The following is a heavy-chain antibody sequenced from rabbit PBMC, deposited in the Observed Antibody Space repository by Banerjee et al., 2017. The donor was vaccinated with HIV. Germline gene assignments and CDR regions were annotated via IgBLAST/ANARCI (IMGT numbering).Heavy chain of an antibody. J-gene: IGHJ4*01. D-gene: IGHD4-1*01. CDR2: IYGGVSIDT. V-gene: IGHV1S45*01. Sequence: QEQLEESGGGLVQPEGSLALTCKASGFSFSSTYYMCWVRQGPGKGLEWSACIYGGVSIDTWYASWAKGRLTISKTSSTTVTLQMTSLTAADTATYFCARDLAGVIGWNFNLWGPGTLVTVS. CDR3: ARDLAGVIGWNFNL. CDR1: GFSFSSTYY.